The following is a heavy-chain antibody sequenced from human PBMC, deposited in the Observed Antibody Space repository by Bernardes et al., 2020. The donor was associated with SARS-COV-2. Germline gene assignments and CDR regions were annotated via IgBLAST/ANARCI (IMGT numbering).Heavy chain of an antibody. CDR3: ATEYGDYRNYYYYYGMDV. J-gene: IGHJ6*02. Sequence: GGSLRLSCAASGFTFSSYGMNWVRQAPGKGLEWVAVIWYDGSNKYYADSVKGRFTISRDNSKNTLYLQMNSLRAEDTAVYYCATEYGDYRNYYYYYGMDVWGQGTTVTVSS. V-gene: IGHV3-33*01. D-gene: IGHD4-17*01. CDR2: IWYDGSNK. CDR1: GFTFSSYG.